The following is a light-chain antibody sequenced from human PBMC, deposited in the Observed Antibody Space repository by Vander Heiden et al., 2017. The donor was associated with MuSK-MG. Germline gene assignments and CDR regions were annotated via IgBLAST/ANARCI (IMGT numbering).Light chain of an antibody. CDR3: QVGDSSSDHVV. J-gene: IGLJ2*01. CDR1: NIGSKS. CDR2: YDG. Sequence: SYVLTQPPSVSVAPGRTARITCGGNNIGSKSVHWYQQKPGQAPVLVMYYDGDQPSGIPERFSGSNSGNTATLTINRVEAGDEADYYCQVGDSSSDHVVFGGGTKLTVL. V-gene: IGLV3-21*04.